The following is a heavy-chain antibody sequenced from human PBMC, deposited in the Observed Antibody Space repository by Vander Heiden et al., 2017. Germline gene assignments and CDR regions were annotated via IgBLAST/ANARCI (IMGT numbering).Heavy chain of an antibody. CDR1: GFTFLSYW. CDR2: IKQDGSDK. CDR3: ARETYCGGDCYSGTFDY. Sequence: EVQLVESGGGLVQPGGSLRLPCAASGFTFLSYWMTWVRQAPGKGLEWVANIKQDGSDKYYVDSVKGRFTISRDNAKNSLYLQMNSLRAEDTAVYYCARETYCGGDCYSGTFDYWGQGTLVTVSS. J-gene: IGHJ4*02. D-gene: IGHD2-21*02. V-gene: IGHV3-7*01.